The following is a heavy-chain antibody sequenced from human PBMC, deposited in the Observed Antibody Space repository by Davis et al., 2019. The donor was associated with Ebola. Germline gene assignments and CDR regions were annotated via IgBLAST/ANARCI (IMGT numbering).Heavy chain of an antibody. D-gene: IGHD5-18*01. J-gene: IGHJ6*02. Sequence: LSLTCAASGLTVSSNYMSWVRQAPGKGLEWVSVIHSYGSTYYADSVKGRFTISRDNSKNTLYLQMNSLRAEDTAVYYCAREGAMEGGDGMDVWGQGTTVTVSS. CDR1: GLTVSSNY. CDR3: AREGAMEGGDGMDV. CDR2: IHSYGST. V-gene: IGHV3-53*01.